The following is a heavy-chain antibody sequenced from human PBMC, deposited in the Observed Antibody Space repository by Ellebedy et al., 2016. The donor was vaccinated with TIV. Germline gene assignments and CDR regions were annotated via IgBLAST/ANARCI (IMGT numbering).Heavy chain of an antibody. Sequence: MPSEALSLTCSVSGDSIRSKPYYWGWIRQPPGKGLEWIGDIYHSGSTYYNPSLKSRVTISVDTSKNQFSLKLRSVTAADTAVYYCVRDWHYGSGSYCFDSWGQGTLVSVSS. CDR3: VRDWHYGSGSYCFDS. CDR1: GDSIRSKPYY. V-gene: IGHV4-39*07. J-gene: IGHJ4*02. CDR2: IYHSGST. D-gene: IGHD3-10*01.